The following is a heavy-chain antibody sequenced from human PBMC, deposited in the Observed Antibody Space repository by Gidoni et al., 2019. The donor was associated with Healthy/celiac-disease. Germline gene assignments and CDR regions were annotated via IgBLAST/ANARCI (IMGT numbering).Heavy chain of an antibody. CDR3: ARGSMVRGVITPYFDY. V-gene: IGHV3-33*01. J-gene: IGHJ4*02. CDR1: GFTFSSYG. Sequence: QVQLVESGGGVVQPGRSLRLSGAASGFTFSSYGMHWVRQAPGKGLEWLAVIWYDGSTKYYADSVKGRFTISRDNSKNTLYLQMNSLRAEDTAVYYCARGSMVRGVITPYFDYWGQGTLVTVSS. CDR2: IWYDGSTK. D-gene: IGHD3-10*01.